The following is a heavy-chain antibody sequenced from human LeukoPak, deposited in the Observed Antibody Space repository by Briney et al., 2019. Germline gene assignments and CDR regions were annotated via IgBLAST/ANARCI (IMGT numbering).Heavy chain of an antibody. J-gene: IGHJ5*02. D-gene: IGHD3-3*01. CDR1: GASVTTHY. CDR2: IYYRGINSYHS. V-gene: IGHV4-59*02. CDR3: ARDAYYDFWSGYSHNWFDP. Sequence: SGTLSLTCTVSGASVTTHYWSWIRQPPGKGLEWIGNIYYRGINSYHSSYDSSLQSRVTMSVDTSKNQFSLKLSSVTAADTAVYYCARDAYYDFWSGYSHNWFDPWGQGTLVTVSS.